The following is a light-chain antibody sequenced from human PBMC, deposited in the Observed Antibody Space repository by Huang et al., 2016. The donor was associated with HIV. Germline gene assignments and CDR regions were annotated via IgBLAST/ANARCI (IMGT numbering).Light chain of an antibody. Sequence: DIQMTQSPSSLSASVGDRVTVTCRASQGISNYLAWSQQKPGKAPKSLIYSASTWQTGVPSRFSGSGSGTDFTLTISGLQPDDSATYYCHQYYSFPYTFGQGTKLDIK. V-gene: IGKV1-16*01. CDR3: HQYYSFPYT. J-gene: IGKJ2*01. CDR2: SAS. CDR1: QGISNY.